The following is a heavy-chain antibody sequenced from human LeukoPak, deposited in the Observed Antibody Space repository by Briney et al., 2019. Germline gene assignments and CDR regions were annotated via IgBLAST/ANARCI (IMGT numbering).Heavy chain of an antibody. CDR3: MSGDY. CDR1: GFTFNSYR. Sequence: GGSLRLSCAAAGFTFNSYRMSWILQAPGKGLEWVANIKQDGSEKYYVDSVKGRFTISRDNAKNSLYLQMNSLRAEDTAVYYCMSGDYWGQGTLVTVSS. D-gene: IGHD3-10*01. CDR2: IKQDGSEK. V-gene: IGHV3-7*02. J-gene: IGHJ4*02.